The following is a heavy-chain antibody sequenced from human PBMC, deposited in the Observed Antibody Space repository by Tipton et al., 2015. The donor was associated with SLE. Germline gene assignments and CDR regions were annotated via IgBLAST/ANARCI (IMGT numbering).Heavy chain of an antibody. V-gene: IGHV4-59*01. CDR1: GGSTSSYY. CDR3: ARVAGYYDILTCYDTPRFFDY. D-gene: IGHD3-9*01. CDR2: IYYSGST. Sequence: TLSLTCTVSGGSTSSYYWSWIRQPPGKGLEWIGYIYYSGSTNYNPSLKSRVTISVDTSKNQFSLKLSSVTAADTAVYYCARVAGYYDILTCYDTPRFFDYWGQGTLVTVSS. J-gene: IGHJ4*02.